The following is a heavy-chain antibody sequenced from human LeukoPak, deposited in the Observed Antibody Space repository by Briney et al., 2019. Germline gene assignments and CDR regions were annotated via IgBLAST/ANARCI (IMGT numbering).Heavy chain of an antibody. CDR2: IKQDGSEK. CDR1: GFTFNTYW. D-gene: IGHD2-21*02. J-gene: IGHJ1*01. V-gene: IGHV3-7*01. CDR3: AKDVYCGGDCYVGYFQH. Sequence: GGSLRLSCAGSGFTFNTYWMNWVRQAPGKGLEWVASIKQDGSEKYYVDSVKGRFTISRDNSKNTLYLQMNSLRAEDTAVYYCAKDVYCGGDCYVGYFQHWGQGTLVTVSS.